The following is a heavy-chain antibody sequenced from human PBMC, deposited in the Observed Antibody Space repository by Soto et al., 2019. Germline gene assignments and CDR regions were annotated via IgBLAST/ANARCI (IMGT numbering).Heavy chain of an antibody. CDR3: AKDISGRGSFYYYYGMDV. J-gene: IGHJ6*02. CDR1: GFTFDDYA. V-gene: IGHV3-9*01. D-gene: IGHD1-26*01. Sequence: EVQLVESGGGLVQPGRSLRLSCAASGFTFDDYAMHWVRQAPGKGLEWVSGISWNSGSIGYADSVKARFTISRDNAKSALYLQMNRLRAEDTAFEYCAKDISGRGSFYYYYGMDVWGQGTTVTVSS. CDR2: ISWNSGSI.